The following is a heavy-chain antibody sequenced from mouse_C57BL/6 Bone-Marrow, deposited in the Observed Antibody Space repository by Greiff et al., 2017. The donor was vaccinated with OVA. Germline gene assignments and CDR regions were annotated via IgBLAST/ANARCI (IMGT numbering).Heavy chain of an antibody. V-gene: IGHV1-75*01. Sequence: VKLMESGPELVKPGASVKISCKASGYTFTDYYINWVKQRPGQGLEWIGWIFPGSGSTYYNEKFKGKATLTVDKSSSTAYMLLSSLTSEDSAVYFCARYRYGSSYWYFDVWGTGTTVTVSS. J-gene: IGHJ1*03. CDR1: GYTFTDYY. CDR2: IFPGSGST. CDR3: ARYRYGSSYWYFDV. D-gene: IGHD1-1*01.